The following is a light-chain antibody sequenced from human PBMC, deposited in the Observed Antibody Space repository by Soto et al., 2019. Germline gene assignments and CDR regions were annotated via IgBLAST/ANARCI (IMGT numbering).Light chain of an antibody. CDR1: SSDVGGYNY. J-gene: IGLJ1*01. V-gene: IGLV2-11*01. CDR2: DVS. CDR3: CSYAGSYSYV. Sequence: QSALTQPHSVSGSPGQSVAISCTGTSSDVGGYNYVSWYQQHPGKAPKLMIYDVSKRPSWVPDRFSGSKSGNTASLTISGLQAEDEADYYCCSYAGSYSYVLGTGTKLTVL.